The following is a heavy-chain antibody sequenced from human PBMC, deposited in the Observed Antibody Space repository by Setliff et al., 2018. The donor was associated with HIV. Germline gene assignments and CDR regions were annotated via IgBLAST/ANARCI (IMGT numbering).Heavy chain of an antibody. D-gene: IGHD3-3*01. Sequence: PSETLSRTCSVSGGSISGYYWNWVRQPPGKGLEWMGYIYYSGSTDYNPALTRRVTISLEASKNQLSRKLSSVTAAYTAVYYCARGAYYNFWGGYSAGGGSLGPWGQGTLVTVSS. CDR2: IYYSGST. CDR1: GGSISGYY. CDR3: ARGAYYNFWGGYSAGGGSLGP. J-gene: IGHJ5*02. V-gene: IGHV4-59*01.